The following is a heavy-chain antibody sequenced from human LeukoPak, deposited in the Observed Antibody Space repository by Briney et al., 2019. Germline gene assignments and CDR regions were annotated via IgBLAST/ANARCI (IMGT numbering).Heavy chain of an antibody. J-gene: IGHJ5*02. CDR2: INAGNGNT. CDR1: GYTFTSYA. V-gene: IGHV1-3*01. Sequence: ASVKVSCKASGYTFTSYAMHWARQAPGQRLEWMGWINAGNGNTKYSQKFQGRVTITRDTSASTAYMELSSLRSEDTAVYYCARDPSYYYGSGSYYDPWGQGTLVTVSS. D-gene: IGHD3-10*01. CDR3: ARDPSYYYGSGSYYDP.